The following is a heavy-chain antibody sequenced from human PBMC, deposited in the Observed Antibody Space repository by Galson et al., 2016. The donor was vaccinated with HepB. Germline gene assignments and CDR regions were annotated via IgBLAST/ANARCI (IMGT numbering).Heavy chain of an antibody. CDR2: IYNSGRT. Sequence: TLSLPCTVSGGPINSGIYYWTWIRQPAGKGLEWIGRIYNSGRTNYNPSLQSRVTISVDMSKNQFSLKLSSVTAADTAVYYWARVNTKLWGAFDIWGQGTMVTVSS. J-gene: IGHJ3*02. CDR3: ARVNTKLWGAFDI. D-gene: IGHD2-8*01. CDR1: GGPINSGIYY. V-gene: IGHV4-61*02.